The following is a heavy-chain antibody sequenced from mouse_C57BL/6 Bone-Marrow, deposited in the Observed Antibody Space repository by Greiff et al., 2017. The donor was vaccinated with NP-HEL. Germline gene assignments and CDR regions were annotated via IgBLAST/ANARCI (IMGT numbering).Heavy chain of an antibody. V-gene: IGHV5-12*01. CDR1: GFTFSDYY. CDR2: ISNGGGST. Sequence: EVKLMESGGGLVQPGGSLKLSCAASGFTFSDYYMYLVRQTPEKRLEWVAYISNGGGSTYYPDTVKGRFTISRDNAKNTLYLQMSRLKSEDTAMYYCARSDGNYRYFDVWGTGTTVTVSS. J-gene: IGHJ1*03. CDR3: ARSDGNYRYFDV. D-gene: IGHD2-3*01.